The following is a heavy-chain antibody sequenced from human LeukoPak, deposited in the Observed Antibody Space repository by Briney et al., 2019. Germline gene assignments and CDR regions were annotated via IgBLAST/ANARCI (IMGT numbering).Heavy chain of an antibody. CDR2: INTGGST. D-gene: IGHD5-12*01. V-gene: IGHV3-53*01. CDR1: GFKVSSNY. Sequence: GGSLRLSCAASGFKVSSNYMSWVRQAPGKGLAWVSLINTGGSTYYADSVKGRFTMSRDDSKSMLYLQMNSLRAEDTAVYYCARWGLGGFSGYDYHTDYWGQGTLVTVSS. CDR3: ARWGLGGFSGYDYHTDY. J-gene: IGHJ4*02.